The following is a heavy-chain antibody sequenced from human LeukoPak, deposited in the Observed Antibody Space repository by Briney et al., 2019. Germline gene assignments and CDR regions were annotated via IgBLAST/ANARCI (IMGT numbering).Heavy chain of an antibody. CDR1: DFSFSSYA. CDR3: ARIDDSSGYFGDY. D-gene: IGHD3-22*01. CDR2: ISSSSSTI. J-gene: IGHJ4*02. V-gene: IGHV3-48*02. Sequence: GGSLRLSCVASDFSFSSYAMSWVRQAPGKGLEWVSYISSSSSTIYYADSVKGRFTISRDNAKNSLYLQMNSLRDEDTAVYYCARIDDSSGYFGDYWGQGTLVTVSS.